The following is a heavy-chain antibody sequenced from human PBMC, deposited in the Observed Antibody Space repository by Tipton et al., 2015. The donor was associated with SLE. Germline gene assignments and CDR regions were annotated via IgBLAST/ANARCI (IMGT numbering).Heavy chain of an antibody. V-gene: IGHV3-15*01. CDR3: TTGRTL. Sequence: SLRLSCTASEFSFSNAWMSWVRQAAGKGLEWVGRIKSRTAGGTTDYAAPVKGRFSISRDDSKDTLYLQMDSLKTEDTAVYYCTTGRTLWGQGTLVSVSS. CDR2: IKSRTAGGTT. J-gene: IGHJ3*01. D-gene: IGHD3/OR15-3a*01. CDR1: EFSFSNAW.